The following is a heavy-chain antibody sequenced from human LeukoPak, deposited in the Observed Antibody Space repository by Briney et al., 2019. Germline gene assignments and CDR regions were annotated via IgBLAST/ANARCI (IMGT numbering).Heavy chain of an antibody. CDR1: GFAFSSYA. D-gene: IGHD6-25*01. CDR3: AKYSSARTYYYYMDV. J-gene: IGHJ6*03. CDR2: ISDSGGST. Sequence: GGSQRLSCAASGFAFSSYAMSWVRQAPGKGLEWVSAISDSGGSTYYADSVKGRFTISRDNSKNTLYLQMNSLRAEDTAVYYCAKYSSARTYYYYMDVWGKGTTVTVSS. V-gene: IGHV3-23*01.